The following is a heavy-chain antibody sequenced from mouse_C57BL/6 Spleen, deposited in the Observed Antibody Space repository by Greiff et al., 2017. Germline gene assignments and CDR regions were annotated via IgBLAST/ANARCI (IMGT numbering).Heavy chain of an antibody. CDR3: TRDQGYYGSSYGYAMDY. CDR2: ISSGGDYI. D-gene: IGHD1-1*01. Sequence: EVKLMESGEGLVKPGGSLKLSCAASGFTFSSYAMSWVRPTPEKRLEWVAYISSGGDYIYYADTVKGRFTISRDNARNTLYLQMSSLKSEDTAMYYCTRDQGYYGSSYGYAMDYWGQGTSVTVSS. J-gene: IGHJ4*01. CDR1: GFTFSSYA. V-gene: IGHV5-9-1*02.